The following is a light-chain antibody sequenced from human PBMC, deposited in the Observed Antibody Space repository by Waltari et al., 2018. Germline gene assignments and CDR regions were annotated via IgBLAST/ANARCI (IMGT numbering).Light chain of an antibody. J-gene: IGKJ1*01. CDR2: ATS. V-gene: IGKV3-20*01. CDR3: HQYGNSPKT. Sequence: TVVTQSPATLSLSPGEKATLSCRASQTVGTNYLAWYQQKPGQAPRLLIFATSTRATGVTDRFSGSGSGTDFTLTISSLGPEDFAVYYCHQYGNSPKTFGQGTKVEIK. CDR1: QTVGTNY.